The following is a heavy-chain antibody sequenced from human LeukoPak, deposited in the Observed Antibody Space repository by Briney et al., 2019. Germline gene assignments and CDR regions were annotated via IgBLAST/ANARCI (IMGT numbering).Heavy chain of an antibody. CDR3: ARFKYIVVVPAGFDY. CDR1: GGSFSGYY. J-gene: IGHJ4*02. D-gene: IGHD2-2*01. CDR2: INHSGST. V-gene: IGHV4-34*01. Sequence: SETLSLTCAVYGGSFSGYYWSWVRQPPGKGLEWIGEINHSGSTNYNPSLKSRVTISVDTSKNQFSLKLSTVTAADTAVYYCARFKYIVVVPAGFDYWGQGTLVTVSS.